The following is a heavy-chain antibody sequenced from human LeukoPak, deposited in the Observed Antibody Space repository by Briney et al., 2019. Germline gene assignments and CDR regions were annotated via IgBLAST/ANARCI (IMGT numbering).Heavy chain of an antibody. D-gene: IGHD3-10*01. CDR1: GGSISSGDYY. Sequence: PSETLSLTCTVSGGSISSGDYYWSWIRQPPGKGLEWIGYIYYSRSTYYNPSLKSRVTISVDTSKNQFSLKLSSVTAADTAVYYWAREVRMVRGVTHPPYGMDVWGKGTTVTVSS. CDR2: IYYSRST. V-gene: IGHV4-30-4*01. J-gene: IGHJ6*04. CDR3: AREVRMVRGVTHPPYGMDV.